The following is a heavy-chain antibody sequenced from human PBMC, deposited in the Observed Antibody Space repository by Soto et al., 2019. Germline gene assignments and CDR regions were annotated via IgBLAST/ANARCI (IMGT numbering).Heavy chain of an antibody. CDR1: GYSLTSGYH. J-gene: IGHJ4*02. CDR2: IYHSGTT. Sequence: SETLSLTCGVSGYSLTSGYHWGWIRQPPGKGLEWIGTIYHSGTTYYNPSLMSRVTMSVDTSKNQFSLRVASAAAADTAVYFCVRVYGRSSCFFDSWGQGTLVTVSS. D-gene: IGHD6-6*01. V-gene: IGHV4-38-2*01. CDR3: VRVYGRSSCFFDS.